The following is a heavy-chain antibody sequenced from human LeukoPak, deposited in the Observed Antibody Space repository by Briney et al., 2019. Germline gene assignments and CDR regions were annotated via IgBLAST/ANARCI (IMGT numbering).Heavy chain of an antibody. CDR1: GFTFSSYA. J-gene: IGHJ6*02. D-gene: IGHD2-21*02. CDR2: ISGSGGST. Sequence: PGGSLRLSCAASGFTFSSYAMSWVRQAPGKGLEWVSAISGSGGSTYYADSVKGRFTISRDNSKNTLYLQMNSLRAEDTAVYYCAKGACGGDCYIYYYYGMDVWGQGTTVTVSS. CDR3: AKGACGGDCYIYYYYGMDV. V-gene: IGHV3-23*01.